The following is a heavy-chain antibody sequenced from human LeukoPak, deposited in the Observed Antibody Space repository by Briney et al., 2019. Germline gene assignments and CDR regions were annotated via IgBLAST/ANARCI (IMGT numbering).Heavy chain of an antibody. V-gene: IGHV3-48*03. J-gene: IGHJ6*03. CDR1: VLTFSRYD. D-gene: IGHD6-13*01. CDR2: ISRSGSPI. CDR3: ARDSYSSSWYPSYYYYYYMDV. Sequence: GGSLRLSCTASVLTFSRYDINWVRQAPGKGLEWLIYISRSGSPIYYADSVKGRFTNSRDNPKNSMYLQMNRLTARETAVYYCARDSYSSSWYPSYYYYYYMDVWGKGTTVTVSS.